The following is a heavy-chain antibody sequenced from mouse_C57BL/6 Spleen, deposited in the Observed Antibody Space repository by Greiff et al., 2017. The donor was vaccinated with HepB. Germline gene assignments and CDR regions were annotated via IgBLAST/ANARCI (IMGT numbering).Heavy chain of an antibody. CDR3: ARSEGFYDYDRADYFDY. D-gene: IGHD2-4*01. V-gene: IGHV1-76*01. CDR2: IYPGSGNT. Sequence: QVQLKQSGAELVRPGASVKLSCKASGYTFTDYYINWVKQRPGQGLEWIARIYPGSGNTYYNEKFKGKATLTAEKSSSTAYMQLSSLTSEDSAVYFCARSEGFYDYDRADYFDYWGQGTTLTVSS. CDR1: GYTFTDYY. J-gene: IGHJ2*01.